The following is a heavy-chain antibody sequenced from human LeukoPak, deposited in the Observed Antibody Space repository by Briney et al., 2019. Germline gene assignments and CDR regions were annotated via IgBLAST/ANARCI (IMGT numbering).Heavy chain of an antibody. CDR3: ARDHPTVTTNWVF. CDR2: ISAYNGNT. CDR1: GGTFSSYA. J-gene: IGHJ4*02. V-gene: IGHV1-18*01. Sequence: GASVKVSCKASGGTFSSYAISWVRQAPGQGLQWMGWISAYNGNTNYAQNLQGRVTMTTDTSTSTAYMELRSLRSDDTAVYYCARDHPTVTTNWVFWGQGTLVTVSS. D-gene: IGHD4-17*01.